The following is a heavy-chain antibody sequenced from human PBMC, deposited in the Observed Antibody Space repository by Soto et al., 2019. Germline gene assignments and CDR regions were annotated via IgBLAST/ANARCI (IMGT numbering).Heavy chain of an antibody. CDR2: IYESGRT. CDR1: GAPISTGGYS. V-gene: IGHV4-30-2*01. CDR3: ARGDRYSGSFSDYFDP. D-gene: IGHD1-26*01. Sequence: PSETLSLTCIVSGAPISTGGYSWSWIRQPPGKGPEWIGYIYESGRTYYKPSLKSRASISMDKSRNQFSVRLTSVTAADTAVYFCARGDRYSGSFSDYFDPWGQGTLVTVS. J-gene: IGHJ5*02.